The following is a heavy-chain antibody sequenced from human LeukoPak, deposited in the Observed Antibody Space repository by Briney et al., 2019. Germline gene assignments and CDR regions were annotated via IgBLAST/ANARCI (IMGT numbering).Heavy chain of an antibody. D-gene: IGHD5-24*01. CDR3: ARDPHGYNSYFDY. J-gene: IGHJ4*02. CDR1: GGSITSGGYY. CDR2: IHYSGSA. Sequence: SQTLSLTCTVSGGSITSGGYYWSWIRQHPGKGLEWIGYIHYSGSAYYNPSLKSRLTISVDTSKNQFSLKLSSVTAADTAVYYCARDPHGYNSYFDYWGQGTLVTVSS. V-gene: IGHV4-31*03.